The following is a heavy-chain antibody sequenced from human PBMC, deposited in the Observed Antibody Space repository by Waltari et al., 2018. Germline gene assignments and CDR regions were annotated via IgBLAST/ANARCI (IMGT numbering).Heavy chain of an antibody. CDR1: GGSISSYS. J-gene: IGHJ4*02. CDR3: ARAPAYGSGSRFDY. CDR2: IYYSGST. Sequence: QVQLQESGSGLVKPSGTLSLTCTVPGGSISSYSWSWFRQPPGKGLEWIGYIYYSGSTNYNPSLKIRVTISVDTSKNQFSLKLSSVTAADTAVYYCARAPAYGSGSRFDYWGQGTLVTVSS. D-gene: IGHD3-10*01. V-gene: IGHV4-59*01.